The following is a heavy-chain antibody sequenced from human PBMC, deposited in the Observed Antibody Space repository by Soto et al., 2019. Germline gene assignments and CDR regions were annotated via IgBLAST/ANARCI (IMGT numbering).Heavy chain of an antibody. V-gene: IGHV3-23*01. CDR3: AKGPEQLVHGVFDY. J-gene: IGHJ4*02. Sequence: EVQLLESGGGLVQPGGSLRLSCAASGFTLGTYVMSWVHQAPGKGLEWVSGIDSGGGGTYYADSVKGRFTISRDNSKNTLSLQMNGLRAEDTAVFYCAKGPEQLVHGVFDYWGQGTLVNVSS. CDR2: IDSGGGGT. D-gene: IGHD6-6*01. CDR1: GFTLGTYV.